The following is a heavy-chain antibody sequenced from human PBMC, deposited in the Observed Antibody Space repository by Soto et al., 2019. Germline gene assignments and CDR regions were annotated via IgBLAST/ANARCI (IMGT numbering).Heavy chain of an antibody. CDR1: GFTVSSNY. V-gene: IGHV3-53*02. CDR2: IYSGGST. Sequence: EVQLVETGGGLLQPGGSLRLSCAASGFTVSSNYMSWVRQAPGKGLEWVSVIYSGGSTYYADSVKGRFTISRDNSKNTLYLQMNSLRAEDTAVYYCARDSCSGGSCYSAPGSDYWGQGTLVTVSS. D-gene: IGHD2-15*01. J-gene: IGHJ4*02. CDR3: ARDSCSGGSCYSAPGSDY.